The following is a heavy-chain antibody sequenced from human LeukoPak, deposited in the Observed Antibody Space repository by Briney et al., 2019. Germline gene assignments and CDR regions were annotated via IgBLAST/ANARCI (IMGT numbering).Heavy chain of an antibody. CDR1: GGTFSSYA. V-gene: IGHV1-69*13. Sequence: SVKVSCKDSGGTFSSYAISWVRQAPGQGLEWMGGIIPIFGTANYAQKFQGRVTITADESTSTAYMELSSLRSEDTAVYYCARDSDYGDLNDAFDIWGQGTVVTVSS. CDR2: IIPIFGTA. CDR3: ARDSDYGDLNDAFDI. D-gene: IGHD4-17*01. J-gene: IGHJ3*02.